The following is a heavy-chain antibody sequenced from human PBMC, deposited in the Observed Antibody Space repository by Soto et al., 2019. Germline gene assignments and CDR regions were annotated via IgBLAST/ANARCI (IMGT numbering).Heavy chain of an antibody. CDR3: AREPIAGPNDY. CDR2: ISSSSSYT. CDR1: GFTFSDYY. J-gene: IGHJ4*02. D-gene: IGHD2-21*01. V-gene: IGHV3-11*05. Sequence: QVQLVESGGGLVKPGGSLRLSCAASGFTFSDYYMSWIRQAPGKGLEWVSYISSSSSYTNYAASLKGRFTVYRDNAKNSLYLQMNSLRAEDTAVYYCAREPIAGPNDYWGQGTLVTVSS.